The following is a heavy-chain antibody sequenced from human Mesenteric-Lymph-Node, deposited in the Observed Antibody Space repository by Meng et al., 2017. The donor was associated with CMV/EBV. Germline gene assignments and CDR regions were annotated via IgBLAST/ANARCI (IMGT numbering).Heavy chain of an antibody. V-gene: IGHV3-7*01. J-gene: IGHJ4*02. CDR2: IKQDGSEK. D-gene: IGHD2-2*01. CDR3: ARQRGGYCSGTDYYSLQATLDY. CDR1: GFAFNTYG. Sequence: GESLKISCAASGFAFNTYGMNWVRQAPGKGLEWVANIKQDGSEKYYVDSVKGRFTISRDNANNSLYLQMNSLRAEDTAVYYCARQRGGYCSGTDYYSLQATLDYWGQGTLVTVSS.